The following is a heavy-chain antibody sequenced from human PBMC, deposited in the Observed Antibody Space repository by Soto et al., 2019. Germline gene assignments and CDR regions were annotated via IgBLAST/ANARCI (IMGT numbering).Heavy chain of an antibody. Sequence: SETLSLTCTVSGGSISSGGYYWSWIRQHPGKGLGWIGYIYYSGSTYYNPSLKSRVTISVDTSKNQFSLKLSSVTAAVTAVYYCAREVRGSSWYGHWGQGTLVTVSS. CDR1: GGSISSGGYY. CDR3: AREVRGSSWYGH. D-gene: IGHD6-13*01. V-gene: IGHV4-31*03. J-gene: IGHJ4*02. CDR2: IYYSGST.